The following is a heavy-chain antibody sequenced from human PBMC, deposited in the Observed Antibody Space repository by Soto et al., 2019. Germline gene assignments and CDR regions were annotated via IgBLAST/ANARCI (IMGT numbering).Heavy chain of an antibody. CDR3: ARIPSP. CDR1: GGSISSGGYS. D-gene: IGHD2-21*01. J-gene: IGHJ5*02. Sequence: SETLSLTCAVSGGSISSGGYSWGWIRQPPGKGLEWIGYIYHSVSTYYNPSPKSRVTISVDRSKNQFSLKLSSVTAADTAVYYCARIPSPWGQGTLVTVSS. CDR2: IYHSVST. V-gene: IGHV4-30-2*01.